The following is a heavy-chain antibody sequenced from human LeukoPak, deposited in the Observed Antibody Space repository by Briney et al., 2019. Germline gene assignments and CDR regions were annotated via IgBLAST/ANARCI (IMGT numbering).Heavy chain of an antibody. Sequence: ASVKVSCEVSGYTLTELSMHWVRQAPGKGLEWMGGFDPEDGETIYAQKFQGRVTMTEDTSTDTAYMELSRLRSEDTAVYYCATALIVVVPAAMNFDYWGQGTLVTVSS. CDR1: GYTLTELS. V-gene: IGHV1-24*01. D-gene: IGHD2-2*01. CDR2: FDPEDGET. J-gene: IGHJ4*02. CDR3: ATALIVVVPAAMNFDY.